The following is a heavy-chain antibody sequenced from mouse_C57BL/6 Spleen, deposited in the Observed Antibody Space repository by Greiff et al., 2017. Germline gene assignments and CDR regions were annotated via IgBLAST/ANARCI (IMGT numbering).Heavy chain of an antibody. CDR3: ARGLYGNAMDY. J-gene: IGHJ4*01. D-gene: IGHD2-12*01. CDR2: IDPSDSET. Sequence: QVQLQQPGAELVRPGSSVKLSCKASGYTFTSYWMHWVKQRPIQGLEWIGNIDPSDSETHYNQKFKDKATLTVDKSSSTAYMQLSSLTSEDSAVYYCARGLYGNAMDYWGQGTSVTAAS. V-gene: IGHV1-52*01. CDR1: GYTFTSYW.